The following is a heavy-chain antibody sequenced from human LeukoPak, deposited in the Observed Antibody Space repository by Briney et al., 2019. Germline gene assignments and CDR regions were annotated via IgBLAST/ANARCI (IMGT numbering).Heavy chain of an antibody. V-gene: IGHV1-69*13. CDR1: GGTFSSYA. CDR3: ARVGGFEVQEYYFDY. Sequence: GASVKVSCKASGGTFSSYAISWVRQAPGQGLEWMGGIIPIFGTANYAQKFQGRVTITADESTSTAYMELSSLRSDDTAVYYCARVGGFEVQEYYFDYWGQGTLVTVSS. CDR2: IIPIFGTA. D-gene: IGHD2-15*01. J-gene: IGHJ4*02.